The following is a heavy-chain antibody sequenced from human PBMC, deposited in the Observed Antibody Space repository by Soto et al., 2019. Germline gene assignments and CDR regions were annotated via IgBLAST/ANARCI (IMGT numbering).Heavy chain of an antibody. CDR1: GAYIGTSSDF. D-gene: IGHD2-2*01. V-gene: IGHV4-39*01. CDR2: VYQSGTT. Sequence: PSETQSLTCTVSGAYIGTSSDFWGWIRQAPGKGLEWIGNVYQSGTTRLNPSLKSRVSIFVDRSKNQFSLELNSATAADRAVYYCARQPESTSYFDYWGQGILVTVSS. CDR3: ARQPESTSYFDY. J-gene: IGHJ4*02.